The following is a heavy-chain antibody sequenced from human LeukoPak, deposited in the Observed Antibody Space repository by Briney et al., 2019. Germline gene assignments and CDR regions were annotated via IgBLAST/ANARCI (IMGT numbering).Heavy chain of an antibody. CDR2: VNPNTGDT. CDR3: ARGKTYAPNTLDY. J-gene: IGHJ4*02. CDR1: GYTFTGYF. V-gene: IGHV1-2*06. D-gene: IGHD3-16*01. Sequence: ASVKVSCKASGYTFTGYFMHWVRQAPGQGLEWVGRVNPNTGDTNYAQKFQGRVTLTRDTSIGTAHMELSRLRSDDTAFYYCARGKTYAPNTLDYWGQGTLVTVSS.